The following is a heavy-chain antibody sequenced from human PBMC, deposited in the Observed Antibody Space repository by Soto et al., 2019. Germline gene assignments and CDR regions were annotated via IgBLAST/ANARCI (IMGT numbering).Heavy chain of an antibody. CDR2: INAGNGNT. Sequence: QVQLVQSGAEEKKPGASVKVSCKASGYTFTSYAMHWVRQAPGQRLEWMGWINAGNGNTKYSQKFQGRVTITRDTSASTEYMQLSSLRSEDTAVYYCTRSPSLFIDYWGQGTLVTVSS. CDR3: TRSPSLFIDY. CDR1: GYTFTSYA. J-gene: IGHJ4*02. V-gene: IGHV1-3*05. D-gene: IGHD2-2*01.